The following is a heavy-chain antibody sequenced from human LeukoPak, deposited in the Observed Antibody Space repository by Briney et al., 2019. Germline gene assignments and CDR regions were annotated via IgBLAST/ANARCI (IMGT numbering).Heavy chain of an antibody. V-gene: IGHV3-23*01. CDR3: ARELSGSYYSLNDY. CDR1: GFTFSNYA. J-gene: IGHJ4*02. Sequence: GGSLRLSCAASGFTFSNYAMSWVRQAPGKGLEWVSSISDSGGSTYYADSVKGRFTISRDNSKNTLYLQMNSLRAEDTAVYYCARELSGSYYSLNDYWGQGTLVTVSS. D-gene: IGHD1-26*01. CDR2: ISDSGGST.